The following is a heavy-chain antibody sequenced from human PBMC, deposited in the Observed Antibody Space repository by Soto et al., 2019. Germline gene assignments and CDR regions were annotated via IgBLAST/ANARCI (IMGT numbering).Heavy chain of an antibody. CDR3: AHGEGIVKSIVYFDS. Sequence: ASVKVSCKVSGYFLTALSIHWVRQASGKGLEWMGGFDREDGETIYAQKFQGRVTMTEDTSTDSAYMELSSLTSEDTAIYYCAHGEGIVKSIVYFDSWGQGTLVTVSS. J-gene: IGHJ4*02. D-gene: IGHD1-26*01. V-gene: IGHV1-24*01. CDR2: FDREDGET. CDR1: GYFLTALS.